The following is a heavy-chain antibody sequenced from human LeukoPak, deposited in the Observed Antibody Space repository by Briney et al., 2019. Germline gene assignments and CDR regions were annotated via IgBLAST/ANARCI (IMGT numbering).Heavy chain of an antibody. CDR1: GFPFSSYA. Sequence: GSLELSFSASGFPFSSYAMPWVRQAPGKGPEYVSAISSNGGSTYYADSVKGRFTISRDNSKNTLYLQMSSLRAEDTAVYYCVKDLGSTSIYYFDYWGQGTLVTVSS. CDR2: ISSNGGST. CDR3: VKDLGSTSIYYFDY. J-gene: IGHJ4*02. V-gene: IGHV3-64D*06. D-gene: IGHD2-2*01.